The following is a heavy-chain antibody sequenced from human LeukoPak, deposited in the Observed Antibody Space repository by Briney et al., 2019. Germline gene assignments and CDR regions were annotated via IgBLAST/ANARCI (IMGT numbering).Heavy chain of an antibody. J-gene: IGHJ4*02. V-gene: IGHV3-21*01. CDR1: GFTFSSYS. CDR3: ARVSGRELARVYYFDY. CDR2: ISSSSSYI. Sequence: GGSLRLSCAASGFTFSSYSMNGVRQAPGKGLAWVSSISSSSSYIYYADSVKGRFTISRDNDKNSLYLQMNSLRAEDTAVYYCARVSGRELARVYYFDYWGQGTLVTVSS. D-gene: IGHD1-26*01.